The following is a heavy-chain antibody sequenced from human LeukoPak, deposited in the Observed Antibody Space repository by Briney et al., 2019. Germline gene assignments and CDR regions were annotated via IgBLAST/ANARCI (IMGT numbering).Heavy chain of an antibody. V-gene: IGHV1-69*13. D-gene: IGHD3-22*01. J-gene: IGHJ2*01. Sequence: ASVKVSCKASGGTFSSYAISWVRQAPGQGLEWMGGIIPIFGTANYAQKFQGRVTITADESTSTAYMELSSLRSEDTAVYYCARGSISYYDSSGYPADWYFDLWGRGTLVTVSS. CDR3: ARGSISYYDSSGYPADWYFDL. CDR1: GGTFSSYA. CDR2: IIPIFGTA.